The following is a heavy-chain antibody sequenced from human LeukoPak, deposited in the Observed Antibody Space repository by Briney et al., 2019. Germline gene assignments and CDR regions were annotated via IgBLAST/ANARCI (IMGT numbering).Heavy chain of an antibody. D-gene: IGHD2-15*01. CDR1: GYTFTGYY. CDR3: ARDPGYCSGGSCFNWFDP. V-gene: IGHV1-2*02. Sequence: ASVKVSCKASGYTFTGYYMHWVRRAPGQGLEWMGWINPNSGGTNYAQKFQGRVTMTRDTSISTAYMELSRLRSDDTAVYYCARDPGYCSGGSCFNWFDPWGQGTLVTVSS. CDR2: INPNSGGT. J-gene: IGHJ5*02.